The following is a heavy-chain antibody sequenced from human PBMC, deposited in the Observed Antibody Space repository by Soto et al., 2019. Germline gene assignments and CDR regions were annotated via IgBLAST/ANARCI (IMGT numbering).Heavy chain of an antibody. D-gene: IGHD3-10*01. CDR3: ALFTMVRENWFDP. CDR1: GFSLSTSGVG. J-gene: IGHJ5*02. V-gene: IGHV2-5*02. CDR2: IYWDDDK. Sequence: QITLKESGPTLVKPTQTLTLTCTFSGFSLSTSGVGVGWIRQPPGKALEWLALIYWDDDKRYSPSPQSRLTITKATSKNHGLLTMTNIDPVATATYYCALFTMVRENWFDPWGQGTLVTVSS.